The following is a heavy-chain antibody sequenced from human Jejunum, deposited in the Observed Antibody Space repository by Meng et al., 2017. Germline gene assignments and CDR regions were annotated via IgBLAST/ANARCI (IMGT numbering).Heavy chain of an antibody. CDR1: GYSITNRNY. CDR3: VGGEVGARLRY. CDR2: IFHDGTS. V-gene: IGHV4-38-2*02. D-gene: IGHD1-26*01. Sequence: GSLRLSCIVSGYSITNRNYWAWVRQTPEKGLEWIGSIFHDGTSFSRPSLKSRVIISVDRSQNQFSLKLSSVTAADTAVYYCVGGEVGARLRYWGQGTLVTVSS. J-gene: IGHJ4*02.